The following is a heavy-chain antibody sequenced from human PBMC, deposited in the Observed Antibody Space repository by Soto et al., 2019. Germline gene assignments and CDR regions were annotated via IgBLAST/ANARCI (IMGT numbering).Heavy chain of an antibody. CDR2: ISSSSSTI. V-gene: IGHV3-48*02. Sequence: PVRSLRLSCAASGVTCSSYSMNWVRQAPGKGLEWVSYISSSSSTIYYSDSVKGRFTTSRDNAKNSLYLQMNSLRDEDTAVYYCARPYCGGDCYSRGWFDPWGQGTLVTVSS. CDR3: ARPYCGGDCYSRGWFDP. D-gene: IGHD2-21*02. CDR1: GVTCSSYS. J-gene: IGHJ5*02.